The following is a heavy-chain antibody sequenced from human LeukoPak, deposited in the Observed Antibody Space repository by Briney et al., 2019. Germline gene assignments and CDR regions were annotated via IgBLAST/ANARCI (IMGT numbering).Heavy chain of an antibody. CDR3: ARERRAGLLRGQRNWFDP. V-gene: IGHV4-39*07. D-gene: IGHD2-21*02. CDR1: GGSISSTVYY. CDR2: ISYSGST. Sequence: PSETLSLTCTVSGGSISSTVYYWAWIRQPPGKGLEWIGSISYSGSTNYNPSLKSRVTISVDTSKNQFSLKLSSVTAADTAVYYCARERRAGLLRGQRNWFDPWGQGTLVTVSS. J-gene: IGHJ5*02.